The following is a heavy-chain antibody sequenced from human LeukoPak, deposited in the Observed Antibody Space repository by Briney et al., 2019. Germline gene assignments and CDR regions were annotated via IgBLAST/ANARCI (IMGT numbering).Heavy chain of an antibody. CDR2: IRSDGTNK. Sequence: GGSLRLSCAASGFTFSTYGMHWVRQAPGKGLEWVAFIRSDGTNKYYADSVKGRFTISRDKSKNTLFLQMSSLRAEDTAVYYCARDQGAAAGDYFDYRGQGTLVTVSS. D-gene: IGHD6-13*01. V-gene: IGHV3-30*02. CDR1: GFTFSTYG. J-gene: IGHJ4*02. CDR3: ARDQGAAAGDYFDY.